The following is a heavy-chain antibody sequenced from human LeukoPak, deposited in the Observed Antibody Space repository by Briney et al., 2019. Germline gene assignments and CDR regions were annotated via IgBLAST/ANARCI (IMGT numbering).Heavy chain of an antibody. CDR1: GFTFSSYS. D-gene: IGHD6-19*01. Sequence: PGGSLRLSCAASGFTFSSYSMNWVRQAPGKGLEWVSSISSSSSYVYYADSVKGRFTISRDNAKNLLYLQMNSLRAEDTAVYYCARDRSRGIAVAGTGDYFDYWGQGTLVTVSS. V-gene: IGHV3-21*01. J-gene: IGHJ4*02. CDR2: ISSSSSYV. CDR3: ARDRSRGIAVAGTGDYFDY.